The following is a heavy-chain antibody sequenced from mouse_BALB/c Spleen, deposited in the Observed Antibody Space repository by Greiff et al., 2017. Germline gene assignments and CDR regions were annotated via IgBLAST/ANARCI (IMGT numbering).Heavy chain of an antibody. V-gene: IGHV5-17*02. CDR1: GFTFSSFG. CDR2: ISSGSSTI. Sequence: EVKLVESGGGLVQPGGSRKLSCAASGFTFSSFGMHWVRQAPEKGLEWVAYISSGSSTIYYADTVKGRFTISRDNPKNTLFLQMTSLRSEDTAMYYCARDIHYAMDYWGQGTSVTVSS. CDR3: ARDIHYAMDY. J-gene: IGHJ4*01.